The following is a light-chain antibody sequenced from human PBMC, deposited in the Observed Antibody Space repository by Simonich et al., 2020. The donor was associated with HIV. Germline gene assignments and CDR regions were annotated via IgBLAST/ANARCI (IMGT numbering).Light chain of an antibody. CDR2: KDS. CDR1: ALPEKH. Sequence: SYELTQPPSVSVSPGQTARITCSGDALPEKHAYWYQQKPGQAPVLGIYKDSERPSGSPERFSGSSSGTTVTLTISGVQAEDEADYYCQSADSSGTYVVFGGGTKLTVL. CDR3: QSADSSGTYVV. J-gene: IGLJ2*01. V-gene: IGLV3-25*03.